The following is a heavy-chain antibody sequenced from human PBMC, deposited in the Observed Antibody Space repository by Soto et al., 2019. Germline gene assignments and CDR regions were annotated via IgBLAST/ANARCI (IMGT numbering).Heavy chain of an antibody. V-gene: IGHV4-59*02. D-gene: IGHD3-16*02. Sequence: PSETLSLTCTISGGSVSVYYWSWIRQSTGQGLEWIGYIYASGSPYYNPSLRSRVTISADTSKNQISLKLTSPTAADTAVYYCGRGGGAYPPEYWGPGALVTVSS. J-gene: IGHJ4*02. CDR2: IYASGSP. CDR1: GGSVSVYY. CDR3: GRGGGAYPPEY.